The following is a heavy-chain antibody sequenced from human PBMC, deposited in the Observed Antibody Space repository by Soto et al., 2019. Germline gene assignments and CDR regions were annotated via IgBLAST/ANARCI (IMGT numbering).Heavy chain of an antibody. CDR3: AKAGDWNYVFDF. J-gene: IGHJ4*02. CDR2: VNADGSST. Sequence: EVQLVESGGGQVHPGGSLRLSCAASGFSFTHYRIHWVRQVPGKGLEWVCRVNADGSSTNYAGFAKGRFTISRDNSKNTAYLEMNNLRVDDMALYYCAKAGDWNYVFDFWGQGTSVIVSS. D-gene: IGHD1-7*01. V-gene: IGHV3-74*01. CDR1: GFSFTHYR.